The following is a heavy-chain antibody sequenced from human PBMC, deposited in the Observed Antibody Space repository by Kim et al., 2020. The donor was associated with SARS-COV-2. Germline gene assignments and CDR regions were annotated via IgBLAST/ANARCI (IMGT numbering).Heavy chain of an antibody. CDR2: ITGSDGTT. CDR3: TICAREAGTCYFHH. V-gene: IGHV3-23*01. CDR1: GLTFSSYA. D-gene: IGHD6-13*01. J-gene: IGHJ1*01. Sequence: GGSLRLSCAASGLTFSSYAMTWVRQAPGKGLEWVSTITGSDGTTYYADSARGRFTISRDNSRNTLHLQLSSLRAEDTAVYYCTICAREAGTCYFHHWGQGTLVTVSS.